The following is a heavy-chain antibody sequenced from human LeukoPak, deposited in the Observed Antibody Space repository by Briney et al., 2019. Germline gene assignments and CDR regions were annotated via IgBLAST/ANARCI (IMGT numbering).Heavy chain of an antibody. V-gene: IGHV4-39*01. J-gene: IGHJ4*02. Sequence: PSETLSLTCAVSGGSLSSSSYYWGWIRQPPGKGLEWIGNIYYSGSTYYNPSLKSRVTISVDTSKNQFSLKLSSVTAADTAVYYCARHPGSSSSWWAFDYWGQGTLVTVSS. D-gene: IGHD6-13*01. CDR2: IYYSGST. CDR1: GGSLSSSSYY. CDR3: ARHPGSSSSWWAFDY.